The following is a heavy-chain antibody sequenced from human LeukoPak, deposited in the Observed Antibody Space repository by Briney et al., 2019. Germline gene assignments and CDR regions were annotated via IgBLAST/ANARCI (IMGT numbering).Heavy chain of an antibody. CDR2: ISGSGDST. Sequence: GGSLILSCAASGFTFSSYAMSWVRQAPGKGLEWVSSISGSGDSTYYADSVKGRFTISRDNSKNTLYLQMNSLRDEDTAVYFCAKLAPTPNLPDDYWGQGTLVTVSS. CDR1: GFTFSSYA. J-gene: IGHJ4*02. CDR3: AKLAPTPNLPDDY. D-gene: IGHD5-24*01. V-gene: IGHV3-23*01.